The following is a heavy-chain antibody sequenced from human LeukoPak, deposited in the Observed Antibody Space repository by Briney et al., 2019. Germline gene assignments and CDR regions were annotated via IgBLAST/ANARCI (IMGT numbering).Heavy chain of an antibody. V-gene: IGHV1-2*02. D-gene: IGHD2/OR15-2a*01. CDR2: IGPHSTFT. CDR3: VREGEGPLSKDFDY. Sequence: ASMKVSCKSSGFTFTDHYIHWVRQGPGQGLEWMGYIGPHSTFTSSPQEFQGRVTMTRDASMSTAYMELTRLTSDDTAVDYCVREGEGPLSKDFDYWGQGTLVTVSS. CDR1: GFTFTDHY. J-gene: IGHJ4*02.